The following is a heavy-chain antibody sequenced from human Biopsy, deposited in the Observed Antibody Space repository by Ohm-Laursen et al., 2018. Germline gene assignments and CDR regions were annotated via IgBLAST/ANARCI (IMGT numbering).Heavy chain of an antibody. V-gene: IGHV4-31*01. CDR1: GGSIGGGEYY. CDR2: ISYSGTT. Sequence: PSETLSLTCTVSGGSIGGGEYYWNWIRQHPGKGLEWIGLISYSGTTFYNPSLESLLTISIDTSKNHFSLKLSSVTAADTAVYYCARMDCSGGSCHYYSYGMDVWGQGTTVTVSS. CDR3: ARMDCSGGSCHYYSYGMDV. D-gene: IGHD2-15*01. J-gene: IGHJ6*02.